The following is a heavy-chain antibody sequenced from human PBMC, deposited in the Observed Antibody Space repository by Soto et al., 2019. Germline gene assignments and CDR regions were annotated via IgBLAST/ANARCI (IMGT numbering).Heavy chain of an antibody. CDR1: GGTFSIYA. Sequence: QVQLVQSGAEVKKPESSVKVSCKASGGTFSIYAISWVRQAPGQGLEWMGGIIPIFGTADYAQKFQGRVTITADETTSTTSMVLGRLRSGDTAVYYWARQLDAPYYGMDVWGQGTTVTVSS. CDR2: IIPIFGTA. D-gene: IGHD1-1*01. CDR3: ARQLDAPYYGMDV. V-gene: IGHV1-69*12. J-gene: IGHJ6*02.